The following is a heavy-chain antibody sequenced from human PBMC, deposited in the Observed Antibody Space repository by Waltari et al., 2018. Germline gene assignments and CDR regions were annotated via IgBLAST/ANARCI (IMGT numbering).Heavy chain of an antibody. V-gene: IGHV3-21*01. CDR3: ARDAGSYYIPFDY. J-gene: IGHJ4*02. D-gene: IGHD3-10*01. Sequence: LQLVESGGGLVKPGGSLRLSCAASGFTFSSHSMNWVRQAPGKGLEWVSSISSSSSYIYYADSVKGRFTISRDNAKNSLYLQMNSLRAEDTAVYCCARDAGSYYIPFDYWGQGTLVTVSS. CDR1: GFTFSSHS. CDR2: ISSSSSYI.